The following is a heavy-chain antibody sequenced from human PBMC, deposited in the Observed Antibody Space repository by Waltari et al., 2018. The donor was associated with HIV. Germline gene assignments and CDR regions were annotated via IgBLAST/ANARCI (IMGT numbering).Heavy chain of an antibody. CDR2: ITRDGGST. V-gene: IGHV3-43*01. CDR3: STERLCYFLQ. J-gene: IGHJ1*01. D-gene: IGHD3-10*01. Sequence: EVQLVESGGAVVQAGGSLRLSCVASGCSFYDYTLHWVRQVPGKGLEWVSLITRDGGSTFYAHSVRGRFTISRDTDRKSLYLQMDSLRTEDTASYYCSTERLCYFLQWGQGTLVTVSS. CDR1: GCSFYDYT.